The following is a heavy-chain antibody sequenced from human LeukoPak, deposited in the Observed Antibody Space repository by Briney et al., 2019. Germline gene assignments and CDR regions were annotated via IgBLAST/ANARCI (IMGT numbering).Heavy chain of an antibody. V-gene: IGHV3-53*01. CDR3: AKGPLRYTYYFDY. J-gene: IGHJ4*02. Sequence: GGSLRLSCAASGFTVSSNYMSWVRQAPGKGLEWVSVIYSGGSTYYADSVKGRFTISRDNSKNTLYLQMNSLRAEDTAVYYCAKGPLRYTYYFDYWGQGTLVTVSS. D-gene: IGHD3-9*01. CDR2: IYSGGST. CDR1: GFTVSSNY.